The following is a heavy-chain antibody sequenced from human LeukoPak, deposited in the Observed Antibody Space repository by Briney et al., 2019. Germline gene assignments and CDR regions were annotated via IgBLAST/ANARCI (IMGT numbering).Heavy chain of an antibody. CDR2: ISGSGGST. D-gene: IGHD2-2*01. V-gene: IGHV3-23*01. CDR1: GFTFSSYA. J-gene: IGHJ6*03. Sequence: GGSLRLSCAASGFTFSSYAMSWVRQAPGKGLEWVSAISGSGGSTYYADSVKGRFTISRDNAKNSLYLQMNSLRAEDTAVYYCAREVVVPAAKYYYMDVWGKGTTVTVSS. CDR3: AREVVVPAAKYYYMDV.